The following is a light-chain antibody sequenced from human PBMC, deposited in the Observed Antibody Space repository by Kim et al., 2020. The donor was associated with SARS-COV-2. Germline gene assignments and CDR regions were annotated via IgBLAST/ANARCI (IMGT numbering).Light chain of an antibody. V-gene: IGLV2-8*01. CDR2: EVS. CDR3: SSLSGSNYWV. Sequence: YNYVSWYQQHAGKAPKLIISEVSKRPSGVPNRFSGSKSGNTASLIVSGLQAEDEADYYCSSLSGSNYWVFGGGTQLTV. J-gene: IGLJ3*02. CDR1: YNY.